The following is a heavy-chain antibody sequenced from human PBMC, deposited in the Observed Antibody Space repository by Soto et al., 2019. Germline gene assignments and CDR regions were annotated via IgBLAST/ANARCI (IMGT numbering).Heavy chain of an antibody. CDR1: GGSISSGGYS. V-gene: IGHV4-30-2*01. CDR2: IYHSGST. D-gene: IGHD5-18*01. CDR3: ARVYPSDTRYGCVGNNWFDP. J-gene: IGHJ5*02. Sequence: PSETLSLTCAVSGGSISSGGYSWSWIRQPPGKGLEWIGYIYHSGSTYYNPSLKSRVTISVDRSKNQFSLKLSSVTAADTAVYYCARVYPSDTRYGCVGNNWFDPWGQGTLVTVSS.